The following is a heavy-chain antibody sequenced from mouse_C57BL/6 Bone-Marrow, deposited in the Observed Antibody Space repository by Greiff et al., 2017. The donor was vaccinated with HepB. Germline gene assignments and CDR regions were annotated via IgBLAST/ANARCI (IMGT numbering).Heavy chain of an antibody. J-gene: IGHJ1*03. Sequence: EVKLEESGEGLVKPGGSLKLSCAASGFTFSSYAMSWVRQTPEKRLEWVAYISSGGDYIYYADTVKGRFTISRDNARNTQYLQMSSLKSEDTAMYYFTRGQYYGSSYGYFDVWGTGTTVTVSS. CDR2: ISSGGDYI. V-gene: IGHV5S21*01. D-gene: IGHD1-1*01. CDR3: TRGQYYGSSYGYFDV. CDR1: GFTFSSYA.